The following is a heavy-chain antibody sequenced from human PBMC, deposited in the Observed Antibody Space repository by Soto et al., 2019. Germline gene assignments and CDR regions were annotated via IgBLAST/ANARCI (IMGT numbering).Heavy chain of an antibody. CDR2: ISYDGSNK. J-gene: IGHJ4*02. CDR1: GFTFRSYA. D-gene: IGHD3-22*01. V-gene: IGHV3-30-3*01. Sequence: GGSLRLSCGASGFTFRSYAMHWVRQTPGKGLEWVAVISYDGSNKHYADSVKGRFSISRDNAKNMLYLQMDSLSSEDTAVYYCVRSMIIVVRLIGLDYWGQGTLVTVSS. CDR3: VRSMIIVVRLIGLDY.